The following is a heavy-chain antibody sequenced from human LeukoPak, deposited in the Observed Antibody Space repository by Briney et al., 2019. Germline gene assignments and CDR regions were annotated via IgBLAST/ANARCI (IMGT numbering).Heavy chain of an antibody. CDR3: AKGTSIAVAGRLSDAFDI. D-gene: IGHD6-19*01. Sequence: PGGSLRLSCAASGFTFDDYVMHWVRQAPGKGLEWVSGISWNSGSIGYADSVKGRFTISRDNAKNSLYLQMNSLRAEDTALYYCAKGTSIAVAGRLSDAFDIWGQGTMVTVSS. V-gene: IGHV3-9*01. CDR2: ISWNSGSI. CDR1: GFTFDDYV. J-gene: IGHJ3*02.